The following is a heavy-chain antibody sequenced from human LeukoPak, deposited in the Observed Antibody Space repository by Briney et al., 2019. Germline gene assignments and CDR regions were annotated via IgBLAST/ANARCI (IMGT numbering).Heavy chain of an antibody. J-gene: IGHJ4*02. D-gene: IGHD3-10*01. CDR1: GFTFTNYA. CDR2: ISGSGTST. V-gene: IGHV3-23*01. CDR3: ARGRYYYGSGSYYFDY. Sequence: PGGSLRLSCAASGFTFTNYAMSWVRQAPGKGLEWVSAISGSGTSTYYADSVKGRFTISRDNSKNTLYLQMNSLRAEDTAVYYCARGRYYYGSGSYYFDYWGQGTLVTVSS.